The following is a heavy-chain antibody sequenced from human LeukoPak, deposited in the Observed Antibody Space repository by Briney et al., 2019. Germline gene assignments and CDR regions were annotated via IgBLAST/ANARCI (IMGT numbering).Heavy chain of an antibody. V-gene: IGHV4-61*02. Sequence: PSETLSLTCTVSGGSISSGGYYWSWIRQPAGKGLEWIGRIYTSGSTNYNPSLKSRVTMSVDTSKNQFSLKLSSVTAADTAVYYCARGRPVTHFDYWGQGTLVTVSS. D-gene: IGHD4-4*01. J-gene: IGHJ4*02. CDR2: IYTSGST. CDR3: ARGRPVTHFDY. CDR1: GGSISSGGYY.